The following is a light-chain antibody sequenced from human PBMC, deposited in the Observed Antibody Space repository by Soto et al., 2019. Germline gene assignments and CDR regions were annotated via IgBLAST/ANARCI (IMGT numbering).Light chain of an antibody. CDR1: SGHSSYI. V-gene: IGLV4-60*02. J-gene: IGLJ3*02. CDR2: LEXSXXX. CDR3: ETWDSNTHTV. Sequence: QTVVTQSSSASASLGSSVKLTCTLSSGHSSYIIAWHQQQPGKAPRYLXKLEXSXXXNXGXGVPXRFXGXXXGXXRXLXISNXQFEDEADYYCETWDSNTHTVFGGGTKLTVL.